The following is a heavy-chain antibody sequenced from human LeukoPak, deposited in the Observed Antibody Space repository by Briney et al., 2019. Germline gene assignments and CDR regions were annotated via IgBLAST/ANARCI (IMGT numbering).Heavy chain of an antibody. D-gene: IGHD5-18*01. CDR2: IKQDGSEK. J-gene: IGHJ3*02. Sequence: PGGSLRLSCAASGFTFSSYWMSWVRQAPGKGLEWVTTIKQDGSEKYYVDSVKGRFTISRDNAKNSLYLQMNSLRAEDTAVYYCARERSWIQLWIDAFDIWGQGTMVTVSS. V-gene: IGHV3-7*04. CDR3: ARERSWIQLWIDAFDI. CDR1: GFTFSSYW.